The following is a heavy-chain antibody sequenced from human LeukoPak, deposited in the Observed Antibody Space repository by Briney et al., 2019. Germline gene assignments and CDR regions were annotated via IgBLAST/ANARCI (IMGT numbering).Heavy chain of an antibody. CDR3: ARDLGGYDY. CDR2: ISSNGGST. J-gene: IGHJ4*02. D-gene: IGHD1-26*01. CDR1: GFTFSSYA. V-gene: IGHV3-64*02. Sequence: GGSLRLSCAASGFTFSSYAMHWVRQAPGKGLEYVSAISSNGGSTYYADFVKGRFTISRDNSKNTLYLQMGSLRAEDMAVYYCARDLGGYDYWGQGTLVTVSS.